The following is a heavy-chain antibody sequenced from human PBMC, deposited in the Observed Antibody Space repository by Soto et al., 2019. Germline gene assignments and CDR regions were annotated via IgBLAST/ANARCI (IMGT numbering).Heavy chain of an antibody. J-gene: IGHJ3*01. CDR3: ARKSKHDYYYDRSDFDDDLDV. CDR1: GGTFNTYA. CDR2: IIPMFRTT. V-gene: IGHV1-69*13. Sequence: SVKVSCKASGGTFNTYAISWVRQAPGQGLEWMGGIIPMFRTTNYAQKFQGRVTITADESTSTAYMELSSLRSEDTAVYFCARKSKHDYYYDRSDFDDDLDVWGQGTVVTVS. D-gene: IGHD3-22*01.